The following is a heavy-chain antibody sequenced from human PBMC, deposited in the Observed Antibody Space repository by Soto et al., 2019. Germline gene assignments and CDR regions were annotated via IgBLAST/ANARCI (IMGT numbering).Heavy chain of an antibody. CDR2: IYADGSA. V-gene: IGHV3-53*01. D-gene: IGHD3-22*01. CDR1: GFTVSGNS. J-gene: IGHJ3*02. CDR3: AKGGDYYDSSGYYSVGTFDI. Sequence: EVPLVESGGGLIQPGGSLRLSCAASGFTVSGNSMNWVRQAPGKGLECVSVIYADGSAYYADSVKGRFTISRDSSKNTLYLQMNSLGAEDTAMYYCAKGGDYYDSSGYYSVGTFDIWGQGTMVTVSS.